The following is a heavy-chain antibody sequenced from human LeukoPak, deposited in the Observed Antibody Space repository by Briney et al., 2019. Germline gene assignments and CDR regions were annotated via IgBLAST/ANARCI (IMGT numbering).Heavy chain of an antibody. Sequence: PAASVKVSCKASGDTPNTYYIHWVRQAPGQGLEWMGIIDPFGGNTNYAQNFRGRLTVTRDTSTSTVYMELSSLRSDDTAVYYCLFEKTTWFDPWGQGTLVTVSS. CDR2: IDPFGGNT. D-gene: IGHD4-17*01. V-gene: IGHV1-46*02. J-gene: IGHJ5*02. CDR3: LFEKTTWFDP. CDR1: GDTPNTYY.